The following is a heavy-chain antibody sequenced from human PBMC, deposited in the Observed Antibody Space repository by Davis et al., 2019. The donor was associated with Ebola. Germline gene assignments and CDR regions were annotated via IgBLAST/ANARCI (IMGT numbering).Heavy chain of an antibody. D-gene: IGHD1-1*01. Sequence: SVPVSCMASRYTLTSYYMHWLRPAPGQGLEWMGIINPSGDSTSYAQKFQGRVTMTRDTSTSTAYMELRSLRSDDTARYYCARDVRGITGPSEYWGQGTLVTVSS. CDR2: INPSGDST. V-gene: IGHV1-46*01. J-gene: IGHJ4*02. CDR3: ARDVRGITGPSEY. CDR1: RYTLTSYY.